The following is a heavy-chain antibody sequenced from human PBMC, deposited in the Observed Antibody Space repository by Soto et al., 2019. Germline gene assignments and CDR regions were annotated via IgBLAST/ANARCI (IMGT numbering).Heavy chain of an antibody. Sequence: EVHLLESGGALVQPGGSLRISCAASEFTFDDYTMHWVRQAPGKGLEWVSLISWDGGSTYYADSVKGRFTISRDNSKNSLYLQMNSLRTEDTALYYCAKDSISSSSVYWGQGTLVTVSS. J-gene: IGHJ4*02. CDR3: AKDSISSSSVY. V-gene: IGHV3-43*01. CDR1: EFTFDDYT. D-gene: IGHD6-6*01. CDR2: ISWDGGST.